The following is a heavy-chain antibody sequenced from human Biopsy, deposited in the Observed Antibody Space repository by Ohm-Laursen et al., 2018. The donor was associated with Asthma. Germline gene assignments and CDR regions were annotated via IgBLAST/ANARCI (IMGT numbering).Heavy chain of an antibody. J-gene: IGHJ1*01. V-gene: IGHV3-30-3*01. CDR3: ARTFHFWSPYHAEHYQL. Sequence: SLRLSFASSGFTFRTYAMHWVRQAPGKGLEWVAVISYDGSNKYYADSVKGRFTISRDNSKNTLYLQMNSLRAEDTAVYYCARTFHFWSPYHAEHYQLWGQGTLVTVSS. CDR2: ISYDGSNK. CDR1: GFTFRTYA. D-gene: IGHD3-3*02.